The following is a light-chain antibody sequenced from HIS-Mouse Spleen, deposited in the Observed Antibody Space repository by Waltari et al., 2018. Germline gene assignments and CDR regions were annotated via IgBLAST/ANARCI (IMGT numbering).Light chain of an antibody. CDR3: CSYAGSSTYVV. CDR2: EGS. Sequence: QSALTQPASVSGSPGQSITIPCTGTSSDVGSYNLVSWYQQHPGKAPQLMIYEGSKRPAGVAKRFAGSKSANTASLTISGLQAEDEADYYCCSYAGSSTYVVFGGGTKLTVL. V-gene: IGLV2-23*01. CDR1: SSDVGSYNL. J-gene: IGLJ2*01.